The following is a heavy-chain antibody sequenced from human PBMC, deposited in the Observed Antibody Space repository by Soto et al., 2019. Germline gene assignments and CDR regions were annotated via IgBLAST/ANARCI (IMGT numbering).Heavy chain of an antibody. J-gene: IGHJ4*02. CDR1: GFSFSTYG. CDR2: MWSNGNK. Sequence: QVQLVESGGGVVQPGRSLTLSCAASGFSFSTYGMHWIRQAPGKGLEWVAVMWSNGNKNYADFVKGRFTISRDTSQNILFLQMDSLRAEDTAVYYCARDSLGVPTDFDYWGQGTLVTVSS. V-gene: IGHV3-33*01. CDR3: ARDSLGVPTDFDY. D-gene: IGHD2-8*01.